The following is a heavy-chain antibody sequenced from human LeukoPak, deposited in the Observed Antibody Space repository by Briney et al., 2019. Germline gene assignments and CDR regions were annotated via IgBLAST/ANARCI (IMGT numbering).Heavy chain of an antibody. J-gene: IGHJ4*02. Sequence: ASVKVSCKASGGTFSNYALSWLRQPPGRGLAWMGGIIPLFDTADYAPKFQGRLTITAGESPSPAYHELSRRKAHDQAVYYFARDLVGSQTGYSSGAWDYWGQGTMVTVSS. V-gene: IGHV1-69*13. CDR1: GGTFSNYA. CDR2: IIPLFDTA. D-gene: IGHD3-9*01. CDR3: ARDLVGSQTGYSSGAWDY.